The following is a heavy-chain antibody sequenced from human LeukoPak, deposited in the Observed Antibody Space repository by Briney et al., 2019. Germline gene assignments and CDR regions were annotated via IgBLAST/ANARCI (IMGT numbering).Heavy chain of an antibody. Sequence: GGSLRLSCAASGFTVSGNYMSWVRQAPGKGLEWVSIIYSDGSPYYADSVKGRFTISRDNSKNTLYLQMNSLRAEDTAVYYCAREDRVTSGSGWNGGFDYWGQGTLVTVSS. CDR1: GFTVSGNY. CDR3: AREDRVTSGSGWNGGFDY. CDR2: IYSDGSP. D-gene: IGHD6-19*01. V-gene: IGHV3-66*01. J-gene: IGHJ4*02.